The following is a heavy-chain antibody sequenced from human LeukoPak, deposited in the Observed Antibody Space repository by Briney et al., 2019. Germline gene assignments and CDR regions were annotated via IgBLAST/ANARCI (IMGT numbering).Heavy chain of an antibody. CDR1: GGSFSGYY. V-gene: IGHV4-34*01. CDR3: ARGRFLEWLSQNHNWFDP. CDR2: INHSGST. Sequence: SETLSLTCTVSGGSFSGYYWSWIRQPPGKGLEWIGEINHSGSTNYNPSLKSRVTISVDTSKNQFSLKLSSVTAADTAVYYCARGRFLEWLSQNHNWFDPWGQGTLVTVSS. D-gene: IGHD3-3*01. J-gene: IGHJ5*02.